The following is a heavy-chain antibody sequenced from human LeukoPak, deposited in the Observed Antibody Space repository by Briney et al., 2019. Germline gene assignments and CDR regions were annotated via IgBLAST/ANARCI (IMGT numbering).Heavy chain of an antibody. D-gene: IGHD2-21*02. V-gene: IGHV1-18*01. CDR1: GYTFTSYG. CDR3: AIQTYCGGDCYSFWFDP. J-gene: IGHJ5*02. Sequence: ASVKVSCKASGYTFTSYGISWVRQAPGQGLEWMGWIRAYNGNTNYAQKLQGRVTMTTDTSTSTAYMELRSLRSDDTAVYYCAIQTYCGGDCYSFWFDPWGQGTLVTVSS. CDR2: IRAYNGNT.